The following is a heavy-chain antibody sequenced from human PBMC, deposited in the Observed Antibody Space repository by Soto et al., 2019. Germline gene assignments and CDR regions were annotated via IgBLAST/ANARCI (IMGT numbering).Heavy chain of an antibody. CDR1: GFTFSSYA. Sequence: GSLRLSCAASGFTFSSYAMSWVRQSPEKGLEWVSGISGSGGTTYYADSVKGRFTISRDNSKNTLYLQMNSLRAEDTAVYYCAKGGSGSRPYYMDVWGKGTTVTVSS. V-gene: IGHV3-23*01. D-gene: IGHD3-10*01. CDR2: ISGSGGTT. J-gene: IGHJ6*03. CDR3: AKGGSGSRPYYMDV.